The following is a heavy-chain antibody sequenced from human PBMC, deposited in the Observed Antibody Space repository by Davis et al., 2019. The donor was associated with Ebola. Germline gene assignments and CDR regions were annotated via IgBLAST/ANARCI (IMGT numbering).Heavy chain of an antibody. CDR3: ARGSQLPLLTYDP. V-gene: IGHV3-7*04. D-gene: IGHD2-2*01. CDR2: IKQDGSEK. J-gene: IGHJ5*02. CDR1: GFTFSVHA. Sequence: PGGSLRLSCVASGFTFSVHAMSWVRQAPGKGLEWVANIKQDGSEKYYADSVKGRFTISRDNAKNSLYLQMNSLRAEDTAVYYCARGSQLPLLTYDPWGQGTLVTVSS.